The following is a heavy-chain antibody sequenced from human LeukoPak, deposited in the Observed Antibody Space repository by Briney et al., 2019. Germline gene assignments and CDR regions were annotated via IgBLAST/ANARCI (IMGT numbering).Heavy chain of an antibody. CDR1: GFTFTTYW. Sequence: GGSLRLSCAAFGFTFTTYWMHWVRQAPGKGLVWVSHINSDGSITSYADSVKGRFTISRDNAKNTLYLQMNSLRAEDTAVFYCARDAVDTANAVWGQGTTVTVSS. J-gene: IGHJ6*02. CDR2: INSDGSIT. D-gene: IGHD5-18*01. V-gene: IGHV3-74*01. CDR3: ARDAVDTANAV.